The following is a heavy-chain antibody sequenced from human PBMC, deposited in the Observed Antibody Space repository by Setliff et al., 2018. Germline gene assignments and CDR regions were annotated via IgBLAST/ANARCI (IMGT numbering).Heavy chain of an antibody. V-gene: IGHV3-23*05. CDR3: AAGTYSSGY. CDR1: GFTLSPYA. CDR2: IYSGDRDT. D-gene: IGHD3-10*01. Sequence: GGSLRLSCAASGFTLSPYAMSWVRQAPGKGLEWVSTIYSGDRDTFYTDSVKGRFTISRDNSKNTLYLQMNSLRAEDTAVYFCAAGTYSSGYWGQGTLVTVSS. J-gene: IGHJ4*02.